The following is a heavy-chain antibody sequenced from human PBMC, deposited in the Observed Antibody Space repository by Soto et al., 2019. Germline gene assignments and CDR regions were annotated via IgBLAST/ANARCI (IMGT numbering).Heavy chain of an antibody. CDR3: ATVTSSPNTDY. D-gene: IGHD2-2*01. Sequence: GGSLRLSCAASGFTFSDYYMSWIRPAPGKGLEWVSYSSSSSSYTNYADSVKGRFTISRDNAKNSLYLQMNSLRAEDTAVYYCATVTSSPNTDYWGQGTLVTVSS. J-gene: IGHJ4*02. CDR1: GFTFSDYY. CDR2: SSSSSSYT. V-gene: IGHV3-11*06.